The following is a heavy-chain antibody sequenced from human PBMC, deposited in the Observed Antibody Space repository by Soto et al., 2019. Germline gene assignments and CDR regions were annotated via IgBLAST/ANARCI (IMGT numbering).Heavy chain of an antibody. CDR1: GYNFAISW. V-gene: IGHV5-51*01. CDR2: IFVDDSDT. Sequence: XESLRISRKASGYNFAISWIAWVRQIHGKGLEWVGLIFVDDSDTRYSPSFKGQVTISADKSTSTAYLEWTNLKTSDTGVYYCARPSYDSSGYYYYWGQGTLVTVSS. D-gene: IGHD3-22*01. J-gene: IGHJ4*02. CDR3: ARPSYDSSGYYYY.